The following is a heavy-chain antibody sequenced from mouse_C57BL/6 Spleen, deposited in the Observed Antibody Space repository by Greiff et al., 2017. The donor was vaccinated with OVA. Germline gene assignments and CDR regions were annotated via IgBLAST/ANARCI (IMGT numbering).Heavy chain of an antibody. CDR1: GYTFTSYW. D-gene: IGHD1-1*01. Sequence: QVQLQQPGAELVKPGASVKLSCKASGYTFTSYWMQWVKQRPGQGLEWIGEIDPSDSYTNSNQKFKGKATFTVDTSSSTAYMQLSSLTSEDSAVYYCARNGFDYYGSSYVAYWGQGTLVTVSA. CDR3: ARNGFDYYGSSYVAY. CDR2: IDPSDSYT. J-gene: IGHJ3*01. V-gene: IGHV1-50*01.